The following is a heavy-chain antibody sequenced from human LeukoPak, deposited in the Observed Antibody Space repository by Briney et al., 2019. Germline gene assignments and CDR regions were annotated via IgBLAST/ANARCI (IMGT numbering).Heavy chain of an antibody. CDR1: GFTFSSYA. Sequence: GGSLRLSCAASGFTFSSYAMSWVRQAPGKGLEWVSAISGSGGGTYYADSVKGRFTISRDNSKNTLYLQMNSLRAEDTAVYYCAKGLIVVVPAAIFDPLDYWGQGTLVTVSP. CDR2: ISGSGGGT. V-gene: IGHV3-23*01. D-gene: IGHD2-2*01. CDR3: AKGLIVVVPAAIFDPLDY. J-gene: IGHJ4*02.